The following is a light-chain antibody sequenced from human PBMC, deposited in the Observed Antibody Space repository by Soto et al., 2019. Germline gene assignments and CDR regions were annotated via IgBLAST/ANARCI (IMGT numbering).Light chain of an antibody. CDR1: QSISSN. CDR3: QHFGNSLWT. Sequence: EIVLTQSPVTLSLSPGDRATLSCRASQSISSNLAWYQQKPGQAPRLLIYGASTRATGIPARFSGSGSGTDFTLTISGLEPEDFAVYYCQHFGNSLWTFGQGTKVDIK. J-gene: IGKJ1*01. CDR2: GAS. V-gene: IGKV3-20*01.